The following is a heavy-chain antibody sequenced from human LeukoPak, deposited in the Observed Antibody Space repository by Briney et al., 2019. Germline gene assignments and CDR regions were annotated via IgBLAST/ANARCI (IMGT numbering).Heavy chain of an antibody. CDR1: GGSINNYY. V-gene: IGHV4-59*08. CDR3: ARHYYGSGSYQRYFDY. Sequence: SETLSLTCTVSGGSINNYYWSWIRQPPGKGLEWIGYIYYSGSTNYNPSLKSRVTISVDTSKNQFSLKLSSVTAADTAVYYCARHYYGSGSYQRYFDYWGQGTLVTVSS. CDR2: IYYSGST. D-gene: IGHD3-10*01. J-gene: IGHJ4*02.